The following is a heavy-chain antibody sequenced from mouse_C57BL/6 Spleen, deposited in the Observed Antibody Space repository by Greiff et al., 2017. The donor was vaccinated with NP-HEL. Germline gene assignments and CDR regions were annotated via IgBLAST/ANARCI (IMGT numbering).Heavy chain of an antibody. CDR1: GYTFTGYW. V-gene: IGHV1-9*01. CDR2: ILPGSGST. Sequence: VQLQQSGAELMKPGASVKLSCKATGYTFTGYWIEWVKQRPGHGLEWIGEILPGSGSTNYNEKFKGKATLTADTSSNTAYMQLSSLTTEDSAIYYCARGNYRFAYWGQGTLVTVSA. J-gene: IGHJ3*01. CDR3: ARGNYRFAY. D-gene: IGHD2-1*01.